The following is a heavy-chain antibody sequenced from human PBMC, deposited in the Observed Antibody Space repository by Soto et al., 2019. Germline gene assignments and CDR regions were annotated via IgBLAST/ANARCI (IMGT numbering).Heavy chain of an antibody. Sequence: QGQLVQSGPEVKKSGASVKVSCKASGYTFSRYGINWVRQAPGQGLEWMGWISGYNGDTKYAQKVQGRVTMTIDTSTYTAYMELRSLTSDDTAIYYCAKNGQPPYYYYGMDVWGQGTTVTVSS. D-gene: IGHD2-8*01. V-gene: IGHV1-18*01. CDR1: GYTFSRYG. J-gene: IGHJ6*02. CDR2: ISGYNGDT. CDR3: AKNGQPPYYYYGMDV.